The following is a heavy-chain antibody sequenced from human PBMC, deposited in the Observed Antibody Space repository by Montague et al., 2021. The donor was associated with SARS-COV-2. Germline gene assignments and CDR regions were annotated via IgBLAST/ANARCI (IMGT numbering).Heavy chain of an antibody. D-gene: IGHD3-10*01. CDR2: IYHSGST. CDR1: GYSISSGYY. J-gene: IGHJ4*02. Sequence: SETLSLTCTVSGYSISSGYYWGWIRQPPGKGLEWIGSIYHSGSTYYNPSLKSRVTISVDTSRNQFSLKLSSVTAADTAVYYCAKLLWFRGGFDYWGQGTLVTVSS. CDR3: AKLLWFRGGFDY. V-gene: IGHV4-38-2*02.